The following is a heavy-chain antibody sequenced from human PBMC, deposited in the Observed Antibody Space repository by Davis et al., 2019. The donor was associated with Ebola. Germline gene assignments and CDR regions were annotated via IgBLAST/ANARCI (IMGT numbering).Heavy chain of an antibody. CDR1: GYTFTKYY. V-gene: IGHV1-46*01. Sequence: AASVKVSCKASGYTFTKYYMHWVRQAPGQGLEWMGIINPSTDGTTYAQKFQGRVTMTRDTSTSTVYMELNSLRSEDTAVYYCARCQPDWGSGAFDFWGQGTVVTVSS. CDR3: ARCQPDWGSGAFDF. D-gene: IGHD7-27*01. CDR2: INPSTDGT. J-gene: IGHJ3*01.